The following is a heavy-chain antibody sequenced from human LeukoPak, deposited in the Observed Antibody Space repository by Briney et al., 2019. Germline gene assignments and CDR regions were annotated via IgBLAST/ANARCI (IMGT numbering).Heavy chain of an antibody. V-gene: IGHV3-9*03. CDR3: ARDRGSGHSFDY. CDR1: GFTFDDYA. Sequence: GGSLRLSCAASGFTFDDYAMHWVRQAPGKGLEWVSGISWNSGSIGYADSVKGRFTISRDNAKNSLYLQMNSLRAEDMALYYCARDRGSGHSFDYWGQGTLVTVSS. CDR2: ISWNSGSI. J-gene: IGHJ4*02.